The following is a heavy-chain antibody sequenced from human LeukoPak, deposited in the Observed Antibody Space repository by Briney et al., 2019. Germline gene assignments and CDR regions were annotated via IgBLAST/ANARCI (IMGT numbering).Heavy chain of an antibody. Sequence: GASVTVSCKASGYTFTSYGISWVRQAPGQGLEWMGWISAYNGNTNYAQKLQGRVTITTDTSTSTAYMELRSLRSDDTAVYYCARGGYDFWSGYYYYMDVWGKGSTVTVSS. CDR2: ISAYNGNT. V-gene: IGHV1-18*01. J-gene: IGHJ6*03. D-gene: IGHD3-3*01. CDR3: ARGGYDFWSGYYYYMDV. CDR1: GYTFTSYG.